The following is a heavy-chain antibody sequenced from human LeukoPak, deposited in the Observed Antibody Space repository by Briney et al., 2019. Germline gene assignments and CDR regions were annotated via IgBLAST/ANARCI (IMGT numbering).Heavy chain of an antibody. V-gene: IGHV3-11*05. CDR3: ARGHIAVAFNFDY. Sequence: GGSLRLSCAASGFTFSDYYMSWIRQAPGKGLEWVSYISSSSSYTNYADSVKGRFTISRDNAKNSLYLQMNSLRAEDTAVYYCARGHIAVAFNFDYWGQGALVTVSS. D-gene: IGHD6-19*01. CDR2: ISSSSSYT. J-gene: IGHJ4*02. CDR1: GFTFSDYY.